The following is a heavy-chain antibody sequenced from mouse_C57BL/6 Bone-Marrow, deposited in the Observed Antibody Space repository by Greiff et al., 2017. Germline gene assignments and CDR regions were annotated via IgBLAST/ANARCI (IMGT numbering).Heavy chain of an antibody. J-gene: IGHJ1*03. D-gene: IGHD2-3*01. CDR1: GFTFSDYG. Sequence: EVKLVESGGGLVKPGGSLKLSCAASGFTFSDYGMHWVRQAPEKGLEWVAYISSGSSTIYYADTVKGRFTISRDNAKNTLFLQMTSLRSEDTAMYYCARGGWLLPNWYFDVWGTGTTVTVSS. V-gene: IGHV5-17*01. CDR2: ISSGSSTI. CDR3: ARGGWLLPNWYFDV.